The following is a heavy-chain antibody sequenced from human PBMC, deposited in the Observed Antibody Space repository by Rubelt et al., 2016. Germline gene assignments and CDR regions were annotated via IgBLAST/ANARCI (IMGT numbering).Heavy chain of an antibody. Sequence: GKGLEWVSYISSSSSTIYYADSVKGRFTISRDNAKNSLYLQMNSLRAEDTAVYYCAREPVGPYYYYYYMDVWGKGTTVTVSS. J-gene: IGHJ6*03. CDR2: ISSSSSTI. V-gene: IGHV3-48*04. CDR3: AREPVGPYYYYYYMDV.